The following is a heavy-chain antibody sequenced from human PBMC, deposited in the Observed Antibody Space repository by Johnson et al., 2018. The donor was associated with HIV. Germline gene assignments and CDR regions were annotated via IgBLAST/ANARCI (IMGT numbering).Heavy chain of an antibody. CDR1: GFTFSDCY. CDR2: ISYDGSNK. J-gene: IGHJ3*02. Sequence: QVQLVESGGGVVQPGRSLRLSCAASGFTFSDCYMTWIRQAPGKGLEWVAVISYDGSNKYYADTVKGRFTISRDNAENSLYLQMNSLRAEDAALSYCSRVGPGHAFDIWGQGTMVTVSS. CDR3: SRVGPGHAFDI. V-gene: IGHV3-30-3*01.